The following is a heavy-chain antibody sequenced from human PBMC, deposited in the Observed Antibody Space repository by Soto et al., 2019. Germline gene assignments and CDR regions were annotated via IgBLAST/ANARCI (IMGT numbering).Heavy chain of an antibody. CDR1: GYTLTELS. CDR2: VDPEDGER. V-gene: IGHV1-24*01. Sequence: GASVKVSCKVSGYTLTELSLHWVRQAPGKGLEWMGNVDPEDGERIYAQKFQGRVTMTEDTSTDTAYMELSSLGSEDTAVYYCARENRTHFPYYYYYGMDVWGQGTTVTVSS. CDR3: ARENRTHFPYYYYYGMDV. D-gene: IGHD3-3*02. J-gene: IGHJ6*02.